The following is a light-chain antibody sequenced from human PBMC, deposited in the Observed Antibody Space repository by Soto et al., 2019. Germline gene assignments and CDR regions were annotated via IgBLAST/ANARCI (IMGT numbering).Light chain of an antibody. V-gene: IGKV3-15*01. J-gene: IGKJ1*01. CDR3: QQYNNWPRT. Sequence: EIVMTQSPATLSVSPGERATLSCRARQSVSSDLAWYHQKPGQAPRLLIHGASTRATGIPARFSGSGSGTEFTLTINSLQSEDCAVYYCQQYNNWPRTFGQGTKVDIK. CDR2: GAS. CDR1: QSVSSD.